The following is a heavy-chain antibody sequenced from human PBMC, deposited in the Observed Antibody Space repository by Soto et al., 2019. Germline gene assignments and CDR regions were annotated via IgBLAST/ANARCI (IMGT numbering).Heavy chain of an antibody. CDR2: TYYRSKWYN. CDR3: ARDRGGGQLGYDAFDI. J-gene: IGHJ3*02. V-gene: IGHV6-1*01. Sequence: QSQTLSLTCAISGDSVSSNSAAWNWIRQSPSRGLEWLGRTYYRSKWYNDYAVSVKSRITINPDTSKNQFSLQLNSVTPGDAAVYYCARDRGGGQLGYDAFDIWGQGTMVTVSS. CDR1: GDSVSSNSAA. D-gene: IGHD7-27*01.